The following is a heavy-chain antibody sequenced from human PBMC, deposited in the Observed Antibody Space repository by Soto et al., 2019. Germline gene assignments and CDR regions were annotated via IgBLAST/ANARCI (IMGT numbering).Heavy chain of an antibody. V-gene: IGHV1-2*04. CDR2: INPNSGGT. CDR3: ARDLERGGMDV. CDR1: GYTXTXYG. Sequence: XSVKVSCKTSGYTXTXYGISWVRQAPGQGLEWMGWINPNSGGTNYAQKFQGWVTMTRDTSISTAYMELSRLRSDDTAVYYCARDLERGGMDVWGQGTTVTVSS. J-gene: IGHJ6*02.